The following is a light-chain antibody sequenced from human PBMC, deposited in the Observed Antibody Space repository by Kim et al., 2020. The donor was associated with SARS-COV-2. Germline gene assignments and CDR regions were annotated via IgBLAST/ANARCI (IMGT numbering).Light chain of an antibody. CDR3: QYFGDSLP. CDR2: GAS. Sequence: EVVLTQSPSIVSLSPGERATLSCRTSQSIASSYLVWYQQLPGQAPRLLIYGASKRVAGIPDRFSGSGSETDFTLTVSRLEPEDFAVYFCQYFGDSLPFGGGTKVDIK. V-gene: IGKV3-20*01. CDR1: QSIASSY. J-gene: IGKJ4*01.